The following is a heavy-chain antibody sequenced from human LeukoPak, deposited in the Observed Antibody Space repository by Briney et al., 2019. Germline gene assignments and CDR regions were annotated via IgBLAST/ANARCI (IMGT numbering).Heavy chain of an antibody. D-gene: IGHD2-8*01. CDR1: GYTFTSYD. V-gene: IGHV1-24*01. CDR2: FDPEDGET. J-gene: IGHJ3*02. CDR3: ATYEVAFDI. Sequence: ASVKVSCKASGYTFTSYDINWVRQATGQGLEWMGGFDPEDGETIYAQKFQGRVTMTEDTSTDTAYMELSSLRSEDTAVYYCATYEVAFDIWGQGTMVTVSS.